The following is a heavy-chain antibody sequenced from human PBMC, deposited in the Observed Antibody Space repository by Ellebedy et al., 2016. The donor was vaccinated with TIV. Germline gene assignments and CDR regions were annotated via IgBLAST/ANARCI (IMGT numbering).Heavy chain of an antibody. V-gene: IGHV3-11*06. CDR2: ISGRIDYT. D-gene: IGHD2/OR15-2a*01. CDR3: ARGPEDINTYFLYYFDY. Sequence: GGSLRLXCAASAFSVNDYYMSWIRQALGQLVEWDSYISGRIDYTNYADSVGGRFTISRDNARNSLYMHMNNLRADDTAVYYCARGPEDINTYFLYYFDYWGQGALVTVSS. CDR1: AFSVNDYY. J-gene: IGHJ4*02.